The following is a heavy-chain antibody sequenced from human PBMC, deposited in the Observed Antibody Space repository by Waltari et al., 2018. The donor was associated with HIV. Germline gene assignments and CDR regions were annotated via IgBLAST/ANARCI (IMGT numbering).Heavy chain of an antibody. CDR3: ATDPVWGSSGPLDY. Sequence: QVQLVQSGAEVKKRGASVKVYCKVSGYTLTQLSMHWVRQAPGKGLEWMGGFDPEDGETIYAQNFQGRVTMTEDTSTDTAYMDLSSLRSEDTAVYYCATDPVWGSSGPLDYWGQGTLVTVSS. J-gene: IGHJ4*02. V-gene: IGHV1-24*01. CDR1: GYTLTQLS. CDR2: FDPEDGET. D-gene: IGHD6-19*01.